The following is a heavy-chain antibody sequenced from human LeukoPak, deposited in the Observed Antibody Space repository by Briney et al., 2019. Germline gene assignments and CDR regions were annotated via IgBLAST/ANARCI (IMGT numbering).Heavy chain of an antibody. J-gene: IGHJ6*03. CDR1: GFPFRSYW. D-gene: IGHD3-16*01. V-gene: IGHV3-74*01. CDR3: AQAPYDSYNYYYYTDV. Sequence: GGSLRLSCAASGFPFRSYWMHWVRQAPGKGLVWVARIDNDAYSSVYADSVKGRFTISRDNSKNTMFLQMSSLRAEDTAVYYCAQAPYDSYNYYYYTDVWGKGTTVTVSS. CDR2: IDNDAYSS.